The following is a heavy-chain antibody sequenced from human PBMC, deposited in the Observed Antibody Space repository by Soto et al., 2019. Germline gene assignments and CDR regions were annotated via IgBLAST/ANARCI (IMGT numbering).Heavy chain of an antibody. CDR2: ISGIGDDT. V-gene: IGHV3-23*01. CDR1: GFTFSNFA. Sequence: GGSLRLSCVASGFTFSNFAMAWVRQAPGEGLEWVSAISGIGDDTFYADSMKGRFTISRDNSKDTLYLQINSLRAEDTAVYYCANPIPKTGTTFGFWGQGTLVTVSS. D-gene: IGHD1-1*01. CDR3: ANPIPKTGTTFGF. J-gene: IGHJ4*02.